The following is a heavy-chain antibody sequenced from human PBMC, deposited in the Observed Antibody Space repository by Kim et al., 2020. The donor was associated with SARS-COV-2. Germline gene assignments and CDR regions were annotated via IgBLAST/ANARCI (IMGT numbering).Heavy chain of an antibody. D-gene: IGHD6-6*01. J-gene: IGHJ6*02. CDR3: AREGERSSSFVGFAYCYGMDV. Sequence: GGSLRLSCAASGFTFSSYSMNWVRQAPGKGLEWVSSISSSSSYIYYADSVKGRFTISRDNAKNSLYLQMNSLRAEDTAVYYCAREGERSSSFVGFAYCYGMDVGGRETRATVTS. CDR2: ISSSSSYI. V-gene: IGHV3-21*01. CDR1: GFTFSSYS.